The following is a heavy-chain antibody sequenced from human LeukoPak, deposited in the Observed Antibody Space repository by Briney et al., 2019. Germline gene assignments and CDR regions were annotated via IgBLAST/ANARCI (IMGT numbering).Heavy chain of an antibody. Sequence: GGSLRLSCAASGFTFSTYWMSWVRQAPGKGLEWVANIKKDGMDKWYVDSVKGRFTISNDNVKNSLYLQMNSPTAEATAVYHCARGGTRLSDYWGQGTLVTVSS. D-gene: IGHD1-26*01. CDR1: GFTFSTYW. J-gene: IGHJ4*02. V-gene: IGHV3-7*01. CDR2: IKKDGMDK. CDR3: ARGGTRLSDY.